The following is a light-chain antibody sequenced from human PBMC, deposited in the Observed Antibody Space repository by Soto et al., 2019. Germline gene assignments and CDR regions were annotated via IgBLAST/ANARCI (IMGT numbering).Light chain of an antibody. Sequence: QSALTQPASVSGSPGQSITISCTGTSSDVGGYNYASWYQQHPGKAPKLMIYEVSNRPSGVSNRFSGSKSGNTASLTISGLQAEDEADYYCASYRSSGTLVFGGGTKLTVL. V-gene: IGLV2-14*01. CDR1: SSDVGGYNY. CDR2: EVS. CDR3: ASYRSSGTLV. J-gene: IGLJ3*02.